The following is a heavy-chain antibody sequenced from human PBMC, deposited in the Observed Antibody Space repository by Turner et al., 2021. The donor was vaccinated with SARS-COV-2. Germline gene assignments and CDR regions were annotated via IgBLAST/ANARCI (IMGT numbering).Heavy chain of an antibody. D-gene: IGHD3-10*01. CDR2: VYYTGTC. CDR3: ARLSKRRGVNVLRGVNDAFDL. J-gene: IGHJ3*01. Sequence: QLLLQVSVLGLIKPVETLSLICTASGASMNNTSFYWCWFRQLPGKGLEWIGTVYYTGTCYYNPALKSRVTMSIDTSKTQFSLKLTSMTAADTALYYCARLSKRRGVNVLRGVNDAFDLWGQGTIVTVSS. V-gene: IGHV4-39*01. CDR1: GASMNNTSFY.